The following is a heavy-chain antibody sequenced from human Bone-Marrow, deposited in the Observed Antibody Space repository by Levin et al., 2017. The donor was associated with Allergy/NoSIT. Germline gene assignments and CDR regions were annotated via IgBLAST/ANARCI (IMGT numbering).Heavy chain of an antibody. V-gene: IGHV4-34*01. Sequence: SETLSLTCAVYGGSFSGYYWSWIRQPPGKALEWIGEINHSGSTDYSPSLKSRVSISVDTSKNQFSLKLSSVTAADTAVYYCARPYGSGGTCYGNYGMDVWGQGTTVTVSS. D-gene: IGHD2-15*01. CDR2: INHSGST. J-gene: IGHJ6*02. CDR1: GGSFSGYY. CDR3: ARPYGSGGTCYGNYGMDV.